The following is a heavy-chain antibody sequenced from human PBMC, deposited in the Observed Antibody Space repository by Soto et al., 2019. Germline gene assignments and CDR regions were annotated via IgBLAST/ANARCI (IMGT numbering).Heavy chain of an antibody. V-gene: IGHV4-59*01. J-gene: IGHJ3*02. CDR1: GGSISIYY. CDR3: ARAGSVAGYDAFDI. CDR2: IYYSGST. Sequence: QVQLRESGPGLVKPSETLSLTCTVSGGSISIYYWSWIRQPPGKGLEWIGYIYYSGSTNYNPSLKSRVTIXVXTXTNQFSLKLNSMIAADTAVYYCARAGSVAGYDAFDIWGQGTMVTVSS. D-gene: IGHD6-19*01.